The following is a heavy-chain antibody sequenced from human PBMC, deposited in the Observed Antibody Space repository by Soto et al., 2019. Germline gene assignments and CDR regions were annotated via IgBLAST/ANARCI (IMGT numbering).Heavy chain of an antibody. V-gene: IGHV3-23*01. CDR1: GFSFSSYA. Sequence: GGSLRLSCVAPGFSFSSYAMSWVRQAPGKGLGWVSVISGSDGSTYYADSVKGRFTISRDNSKNTLYLQMNSLRAEDTAVYYCAKDRERDAWYEDYWGQGTLVTVSS. CDR2: ISGSDGST. J-gene: IGHJ4*02. D-gene: IGHD6-13*01. CDR3: AKDRERDAWYEDY.